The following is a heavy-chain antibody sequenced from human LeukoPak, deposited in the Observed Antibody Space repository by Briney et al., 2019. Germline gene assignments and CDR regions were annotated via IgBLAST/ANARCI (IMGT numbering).Heavy chain of an antibody. CDR1: GYTFTGYY. CDR2: INPNSVGT. J-gene: IGHJ5*02. Sequence: ASVKVSCKASGYTFTGYYTHWVRQAPGQGLEWIGWINPNSVGTNYAQKFQGRVTMTRDKSISTAYMELSRLRSDDTAVYYCARQFDDPYGPPFTGFLKNWFDPWGQGTLVTVSS. CDR3: ARQFDDPYGPPFTGFLKNWFDP. D-gene: IGHD3-10*01. V-gene: IGHV1-2*02.